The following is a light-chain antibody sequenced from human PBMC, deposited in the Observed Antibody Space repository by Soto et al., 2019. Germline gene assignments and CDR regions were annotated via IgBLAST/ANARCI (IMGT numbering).Light chain of an antibody. CDR1: QSISSY. J-gene: IGKJ3*01. CDR3: QQSYSTRGFT. CDR2: AAS. V-gene: IGKV1-39*01. Sequence: DIQMTQSPSSLSASVGDRVTITCRASQSISSYLNWYQQKPGKAPKLLIYAASSLQSGDPSRFSGSGSGTDFTLTISSLQPDDVATYYCQQSYSTRGFTFGPGTKVDLK.